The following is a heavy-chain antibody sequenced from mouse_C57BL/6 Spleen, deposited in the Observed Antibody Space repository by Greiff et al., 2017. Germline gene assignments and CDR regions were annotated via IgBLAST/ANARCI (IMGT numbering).Heavy chain of an antibody. CDR3: ARHGWEYFDY. CDR2: ISSAGSYT. Sequence: EVQLVEPGGEFVMPGGSLKLSCAASGFTFSSYGMSWVRQTPDKRLEWVATISSAGSYTYYQDSVKGRFTISRDNAKNTLYLQTSSLKSEDTAMYYCARHGWEYFDYWGQGTTLTVSS. D-gene: IGHD1-1*02. CDR1: GFTFSSYG. V-gene: IGHV5-6*01. J-gene: IGHJ2*01.